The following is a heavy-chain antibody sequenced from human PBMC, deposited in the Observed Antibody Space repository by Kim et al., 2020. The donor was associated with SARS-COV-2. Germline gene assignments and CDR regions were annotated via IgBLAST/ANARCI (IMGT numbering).Heavy chain of an antibody. V-gene: IGHV4-4*02. CDR3: ARDLAVAGLAPAQTEASSKY. J-gene: IGHJ4*02. Sequence: SETLSLTCAVSGGSISSSNWWSWVRQPPGKGLEWIGEIYHSGSTNYNPSLKSRVTISVDKSKNQFSLKLSSVTAADTAVYYCARDLAVAGLAPAQTEASSKYWGQGTLVTVSS. CDR2: IYHSGST. D-gene: IGHD6-19*01. CDR1: GGSISSSNW.